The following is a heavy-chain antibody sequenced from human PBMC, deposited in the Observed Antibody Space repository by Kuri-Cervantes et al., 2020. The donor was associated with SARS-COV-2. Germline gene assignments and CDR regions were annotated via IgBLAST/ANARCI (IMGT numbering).Heavy chain of an antibody. Sequence: GESLKISCAASGFTFSDYYMSWIRQAPGKGLEWVSYISSSGSTIYYADSVKGRFTLSRDNGKNMLFLQMNSLRAEDTAVYYCVRDGDHWNFDYWGQGTLVTVSS. D-gene: IGHD1-1*01. J-gene: IGHJ4*02. CDR1: GFTFSDYY. V-gene: IGHV3-11*04. CDR2: ISSSGSTI. CDR3: VRDGDHWNFDY.